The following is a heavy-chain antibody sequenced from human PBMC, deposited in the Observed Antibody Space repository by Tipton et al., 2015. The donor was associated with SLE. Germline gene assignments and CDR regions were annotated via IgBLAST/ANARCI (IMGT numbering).Heavy chain of an antibody. V-gene: IGHV3-74*01. CDR3: AKERHYDSPPYAPDM. D-gene: IGHD3-3*01. CDR2: IHTDGSST. J-gene: IGHJ3*02. CDR1: GFTFSSHW. Sequence: GSLRLSCAASGFTFSSHWMHWIRQAPGKGLEWVSRIHTDGSSTNYADSVKGRFTISRDNSKNTLYLQMNSLRAEDTAVYSGAKERHYDSPPYAPDMWGQGTMVTVSS.